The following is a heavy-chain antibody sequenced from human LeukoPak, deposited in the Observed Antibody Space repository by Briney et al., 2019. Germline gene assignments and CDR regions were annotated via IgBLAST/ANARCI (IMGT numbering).Heavy chain of an antibody. Sequence: GGSLRLSCAASGFTFSSYAMHWVRQAPGKGLEWVAVISYDGSNKYYADSVKGRFTISRDNSKNTLYLQMNRLRAEDTAVYYCARDGSNYADYEDFDYWGQGTLVTVSS. CDR1: GFTFSSYA. V-gene: IGHV3-30-3*01. CDR3: ARDGSNYADYEDFDY. CDR2: ISYDGSNK. J-gene: IGHJ4*02. D-gene: IGHD4-17*01.